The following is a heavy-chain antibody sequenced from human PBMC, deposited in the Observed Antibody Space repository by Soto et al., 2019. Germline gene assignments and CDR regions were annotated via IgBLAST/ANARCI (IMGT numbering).Heavy chain of an antibody. V-gene: IGHV3-30*18. D-gene: IGHD1-26*01. J-gene: IGHJ6*02. CDR2: ISYDGSNK. Sequence: GGSLRLSCAASGFTFSSYGMHWVRQAPGKGLEWVAVISYDGSNKYYADSVKGRFTISRDNSKNTLYLQMNSLRAEDTAVYYCAKEERDSPFYYYYGMDVWGQGTTVTVSS. CDR1: GFTFSSYG. CDR3: AKEERDSPFYYYYGMDV.